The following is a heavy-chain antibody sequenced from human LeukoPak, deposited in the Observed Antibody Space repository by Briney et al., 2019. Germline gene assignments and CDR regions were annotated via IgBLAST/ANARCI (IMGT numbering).Heavy chain of an antibody. Sequence: ASVKLSCKASGYTFTGYYMHWVRQAPGQGLEWMGRINPNSGGTNYAQKFQGWVTMTRDTSISTAYMELSRLRSDDTAVYYCARDFPVGYCSSTSCSTHWFDPWGQGTLVTVSS. D-gene: IGHD2-2*02. V-gene: IGHV1-2*04. J-gene: IGHJ5*02. CDR2: INPNSGGT. CDR1: GYTFTGYY. CDR3: ARDFPVGYCSSTSCSTHWFDP.